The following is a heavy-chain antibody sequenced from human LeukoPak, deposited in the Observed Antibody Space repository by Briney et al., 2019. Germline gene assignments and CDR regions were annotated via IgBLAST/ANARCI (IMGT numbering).Heavy chain of an antibody. Sequence: GGSLRLSCAASGFTFSSYSMNWVRQAPGKGLEWVSSISSSSSYIYYADSVKGRFTISRDNAKNSLYLQMNSLRAEDTAVYYCAKALVPAVFGVVIVPYYGMDVWGQGTMVTVSS. V-gene: IGHV3-21*04. D-gene: IGHD3-3*01. J-gene: IGHJ6*02. CDR3: AKALVPAVFGVVIVPYYGMDV. CDR1: GFTFSSYS. CDR2: ISSSSSYI.